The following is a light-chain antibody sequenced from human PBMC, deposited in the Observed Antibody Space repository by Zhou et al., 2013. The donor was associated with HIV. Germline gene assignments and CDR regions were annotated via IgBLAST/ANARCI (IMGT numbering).Light chain of an antibody. CDR1: QSISGY. CDR2: DAS. Sequence: DIQMTQSPSSLSASVGDRVTITCQSSQSISGYLNWYQVRPGKAPKLLIYDASSLQSGVPSRFTGSGSGTDFTLTIISLQPEDFATYYCQQSYSYLITFGQGTRLEI. V-gene: IGKV1-39*01. J-gene: IGKJ5*01. CDR3: QQSYSYLIT.